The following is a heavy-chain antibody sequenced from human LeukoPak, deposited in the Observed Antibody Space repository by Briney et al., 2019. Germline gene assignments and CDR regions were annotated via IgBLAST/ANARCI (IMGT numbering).Heavy chain of an antibody. CDR2: IYYSGST. J-gene: IGHJ4*02. V-gene: IGHV4-31*03. CDR1: GGSISSGGYY. Sequence: PSETLSLTCTVSGGSISSGGYYWSWIRQHPGKGPEWIGYIYYSGSTYYNPSLKSRVTISVDTSKNQFSLKLSSVTAADTAVYYCARIDQYYFDYWGQGTLVTVSS. CDR3: ARIDQYYFDY.